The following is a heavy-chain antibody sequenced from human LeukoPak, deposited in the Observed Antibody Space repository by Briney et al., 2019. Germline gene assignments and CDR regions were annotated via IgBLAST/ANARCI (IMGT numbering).Heavy chain of an antibody. J-gene: IGHJ4*02. D-gene: IGHD3-16*01. CDR2: IYTSGST. V-gene: IGHV4-61*02. CDR3: ARHHTSSKPIDY. Sequence: SESLSLTRTFARGSISRGSYYGIWIRQPAGKGLEWIGRIYTSGSTNYNPSLKSRVTISVDTSKNQFSLKLTSVTAADTAMYYCARHHTSSKPIDYWGQGTLVTVSS. CDR1: RGSISRGSYY.